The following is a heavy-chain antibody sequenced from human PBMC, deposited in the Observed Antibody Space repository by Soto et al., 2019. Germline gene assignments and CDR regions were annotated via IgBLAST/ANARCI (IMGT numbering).Heavy chain of an antibody. Sequence: QVQLVESGGGVVQPGRSLRLSCAASGFTFSSYAMHWVRQAPGKGLEWVAVISYDGSNKYYADSVKGRFTISRDNSKNTLYLQMTSLRTEDTAVYYCARDLSEGSIAAFHYWGQGTLVTVST. J-gene: IGHJ4*02. CDR1: GFTFSSYA. V-gene: IGHV3-30-3*01. CDR3: ARDLSEGSIAAFHY. CDR2: ISYDGSNK. D-gene: IGHD6-6*01.